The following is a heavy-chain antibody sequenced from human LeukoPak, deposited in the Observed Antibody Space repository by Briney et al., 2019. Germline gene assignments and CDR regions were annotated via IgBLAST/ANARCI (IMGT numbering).Heavy chain of an antibody. CDR1: GFTFSRYS. CDR3: ARAPVIDYYGSGSYFDY. J-gene: IGHJ4*02. D-gene: IGHD3-10*01. Sequence: GGSLRLSCVASGFTFSRYSFNWVRQAPGKGLEWVSYISSSGSTIHYADSVKGRFTISRDNAKNSLYLQMNSLRDEDTAVYYCARAPVIDYYGSGSYFDYWGQGTLVTVSS. CDR2: ISSSGSTI. V-gene: IGHV3-48*02.